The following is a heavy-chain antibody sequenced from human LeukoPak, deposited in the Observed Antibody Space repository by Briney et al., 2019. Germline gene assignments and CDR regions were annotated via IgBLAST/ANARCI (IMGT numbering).Heavy chain of an antibody. CDR3: ARVPELSYCGGDCFLRAPFDY. CDR2: ISSSGSTI. V-gene: IGHV3-11*01. J-gene: IGHJ4*02. Sequence: PEGSLRLSCAASGFTFSDYYMSWIRQAPGKGLEWVSYISSSGSTIYYADSVKGRFTISRDNAKNSLYLQMNSLRAEDTAVYYCARVPELSYCGGDCFLRAPFDYWGQGTLVTVSS. CDR1: GFTFSDYY. D-gene: IGHD2-21*02.